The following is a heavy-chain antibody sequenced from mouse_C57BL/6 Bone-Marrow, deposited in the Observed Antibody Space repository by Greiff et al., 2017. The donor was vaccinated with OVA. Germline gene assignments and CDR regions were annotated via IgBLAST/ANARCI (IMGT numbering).Heavy chain of an antibody. CDR2: IYPGSGST. Sequence: VQLQQPGAELVKPGASVKMSCKASGYTFTSYWITWVKQRPGQGLEWIGDIYPGSGSTNYNEKFKSKATLTVDTSSSTAYMQLSSLTSEDSAVYYCARQDPYYYGSSYGWYFDVWGTGTTVTVAS. CDR3: ARQDPYYYGSSYGWYFDV. D-gene: IGHD1-1*01. J-gene: IGHJ1*03. CDR1: GYTFTSYW. V-gene: IGHV1-55*01.